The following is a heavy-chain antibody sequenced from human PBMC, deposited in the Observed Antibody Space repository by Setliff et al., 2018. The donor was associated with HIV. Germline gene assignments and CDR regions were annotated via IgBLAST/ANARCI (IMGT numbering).Heavy chain of an antibody. Sequence: GGSLRLSCAASGFTFSSYAMHWVRQAPGKGLEWVAVIWFDGSKKYYTDSVKGRFTISRDNSKNTLFLQMTSLRGDDTAVYYCARAGGGGRWLHLSYWYFDLWGRGTLVTVS. CDR2: IWFDGSKK. V-gene: IGHV3-33*01. D-gene: IGHD3-16*01. CDR3: ARAGGGGRWLHLSYWYFDL. CDR1: GFTFSSYA. J-gene: IGHJ2*01.